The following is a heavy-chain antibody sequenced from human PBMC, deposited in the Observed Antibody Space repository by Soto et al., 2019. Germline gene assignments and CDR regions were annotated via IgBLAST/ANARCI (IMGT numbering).Heavy chain of an antibody. CDR3: ATVGGGIAARPYYFDY. CDR2: INHSGST. V-gene: IGHV4-34*01. J-gene: IGHJ4*02. D-gene: IGHD6-6*01. CDR1: GGSFIGYY. Sequence: PSETLSLTCAVYGGSFIGYYWILIRHPPLKWLEWIVEINHSGSTNYNPSLKSRVTISVDTSKNQFSLKLSSVTAADTAVYYCATVGGGIAARPYYFDYWGQGALVTVSS.